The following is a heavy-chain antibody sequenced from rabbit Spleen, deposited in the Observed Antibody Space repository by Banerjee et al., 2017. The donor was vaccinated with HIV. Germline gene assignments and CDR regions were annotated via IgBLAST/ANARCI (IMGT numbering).Heavy chain of an antibody. Sequence: QEQLEESGGDLVKPGASLTLTCTASGFSFSSGYDMCWVRQAPGKGLEWIACIYGGSSGNTYYASWAKGRFTISKTSSTTVTLQMTSLTAADTATYFCATYFGDPSDGDENLWGPGTLVTVS. CDR1: GFSFSSGYD. J-gene: IGHJ4*01. CDR3: ATYFGDPSDGDENL. D-gene: IGHD2-1*01. CDR2: IYGGSSGNT. V-gene: IGHV1S45*01.